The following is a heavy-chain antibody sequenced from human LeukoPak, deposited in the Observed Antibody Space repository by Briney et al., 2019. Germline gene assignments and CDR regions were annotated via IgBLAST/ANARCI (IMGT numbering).Heavy chain of an antibody. D-gene: IGHD2-2*01. V-gene: IGHV5-51*01. Sequence: GESLKISCKGSGYSFSSNWIGWVRQMPGKGLDWMGIIYPGDSDTRYSPSFQGQVTISADKSINTAYLQCSSLQASDTATYYCARHRPGYCNSTSCYYSYYFDYWGQGTLVGVSS. J-gene: IGHJ4*02. CDR1: GYSFSSNW. CDR3: ARHRPGYCNSTSCYYSYYFDY. CDR2: IYPGDSDT.